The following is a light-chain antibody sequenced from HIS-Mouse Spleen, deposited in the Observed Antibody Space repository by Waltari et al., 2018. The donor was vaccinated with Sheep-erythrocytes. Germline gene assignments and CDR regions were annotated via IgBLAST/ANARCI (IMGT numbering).Light chain of an antibody. CDR2: AAS. CDR3: QQSYSTPQFT. V-gene: IGKV1-39*01. Sequence: DIQMTQSPSSLSASVGDRVTITCRASQSLSSYLNWDQQKPGNAPKLLIYAASSLQSGVPSRFSGSGSGTDFILTISSLQPEDFATYYCQQSYSTPQFTFGPGTKVDIK. CDR1: QSLSSY. J-gene: IGKJ3*01.